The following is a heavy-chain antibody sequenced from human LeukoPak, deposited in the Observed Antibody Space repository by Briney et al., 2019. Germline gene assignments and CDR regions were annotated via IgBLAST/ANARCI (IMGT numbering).Heavy chain of an antibody. J-gene: IGHJ4*02. Sequence: GGSLRLSCAASGFTVSPYGMHWVRQAPGKGLEWVTFIRFDGSNEYYTDSVKGRFTISRDYSRNTLYLQMNSLRPEDTAVYYCAGDFDYWGQGTLVTVSS. CDR2: IRFDGSNE. CDR3: AGDFDY. CDR1: GFTVSPYG. V-gene: IGHV3-30*02.